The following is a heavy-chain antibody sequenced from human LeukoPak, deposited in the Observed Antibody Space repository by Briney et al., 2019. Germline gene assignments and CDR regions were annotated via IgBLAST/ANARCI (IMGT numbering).Heavy chain of an antibody. D-gene: IGHD3-10*01. J-gene: IGHJ4*02. CDR1: GFTFSSYS. CDR3: AREDSYYYGSGSYPFDY. CDR2: ISSSSSYI. V-gene: IGHV3-21*01. Sequence: GSLRLSCAASGFTFSSYSMNWVRQAPGKGLEWVSSISSSSSYIYYADSVKGRFTISRDNAKNSLYLQMNSLRAEDTAVYYCAREDSYYYGSGSYPFDYWGQGTLVTVSS.